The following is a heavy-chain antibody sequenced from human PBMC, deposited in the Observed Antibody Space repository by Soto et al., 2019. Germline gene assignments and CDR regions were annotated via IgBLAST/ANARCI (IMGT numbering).Heavy chain of an antibody. Sequence: QVQLVESGGGVVQPGRSLRLSCAASGFTFNSYAMHWVRQAPGKGLEWVAIISDDGSNKHYADSVKGRFTISRDHSENTLYLQMNSLRADDTAMYYCARGIVGATEVGVDYWGQGTLVTVSS. CDR2: ISDDGSNK. D-gene: IGHD1-26*01. V-gene: IGHV3-30-3*01. CDR1: GFTFNSYA. CDR3: ARGIVGATEVGVDY. J-gene: IGHJ4*02.